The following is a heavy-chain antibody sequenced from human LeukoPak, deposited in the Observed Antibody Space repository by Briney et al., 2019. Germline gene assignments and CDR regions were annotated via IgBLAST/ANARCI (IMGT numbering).Heavy chain of an antibody. CDR1: GGSISSYY. CDR2: IYYSGST. Sequence: PSETLSLTCTVSGGSISSYYWSWIRQPPGKGLEWIGYIYYSGSTNYNPSLKSRVTISVDTSKNQFSLKLSSVTAADTAVYYCARANYDSSGHFYYFDYWGQGTLVTVSS. CDR3: ARANYDSSGHFYYFDY. V-gene: IGHV4-59*01. D-gene: IGHD3-22*01. J-gene: IGHJ4*02.